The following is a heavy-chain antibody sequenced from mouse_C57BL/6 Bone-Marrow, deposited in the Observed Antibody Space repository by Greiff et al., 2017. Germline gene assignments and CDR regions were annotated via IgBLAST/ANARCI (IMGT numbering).Heavy chain of an antibody. CDR3: ARPIYYDYDVTMDY. CDR2: IHPNSGST. J-gene: IGHJ4*01. Sequence: VQLQQPGAELVKPGASVKLSCKASGYTFTSYWMHWVKQRPGQGLEWIGMIHPNSGSTNYNEKFKSKATLTVDKSSSTAYMQRSSLTSEDSAVYYCARPIYYDYDVTMDYWGQGTSVTVSS. D-gene: IGHD2-4*01. V-gene: IGHV1-64*01. CDR1: GYTFTSYW.